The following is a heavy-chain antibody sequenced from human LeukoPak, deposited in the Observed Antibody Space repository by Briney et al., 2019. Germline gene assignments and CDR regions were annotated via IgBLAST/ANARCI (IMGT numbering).Heavy chain of an antibody. J-gene: IGHJ4*02. CDR3: ARGRGSRTGSNGDYFDY. CDR2: IIPTFGTA. CDR1: GGTFSSYA. Sequence: ASVKVSCKASGGTFSSYAISWVRQAPGQGLEWMGGIIPTFGTANYAQKFQGRVTITADESTSTAYMELSSLRSEDTAVYYCARGRGSRTGSNGDYFDYWGQGTLVTVSS. D-gene: IGHD3/OR15-3a*01. V-gene: IGHV1-69*01.